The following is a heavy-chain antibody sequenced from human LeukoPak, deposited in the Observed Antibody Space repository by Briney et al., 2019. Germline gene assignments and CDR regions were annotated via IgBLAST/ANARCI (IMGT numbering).Heavy chain of an antibody. V-gene: IGHV3-30-3*01. D-gene: IGHD5-18*01. J-gene: IGHJ4*02. Sequence: GGSLRLSCAASGFTFSSYAMSWVRQAPGKGLEWVAVISYDGSNKYYADSVKGRFTISRDNSKNTLYLQMNSLRAEDTAVYYCARGNVDTAMVMTYWGQGTLVTVSS. CDR2: ISYDGSNK. CDR1: GFTFSSYA. CDR3: ARGNVDTAMVMTY.